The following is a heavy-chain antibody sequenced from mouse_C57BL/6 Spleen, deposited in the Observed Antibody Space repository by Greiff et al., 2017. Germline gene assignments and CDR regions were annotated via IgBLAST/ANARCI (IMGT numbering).Heavy chain of an antibody. CDR1: GFSLSTSGMG. CDR3: AREGDGSHYAMDY. V-gene: IGHV8-12*01. J-gene: IGHJ4*01. CDR2: IYWDDDK. Sequence: QVTLKESGPGILQSSQTLSLTCSFSGFSLSTSGMGVSWIRQPSGKGLEWLAHIYWDDDKRYNPSLKSRLTISKDTSRNQVFLKITSVDTADTATYYCAREGDGSHYAMDYWGQGTSVTVSS. D-gene: IGHD2-3*01.